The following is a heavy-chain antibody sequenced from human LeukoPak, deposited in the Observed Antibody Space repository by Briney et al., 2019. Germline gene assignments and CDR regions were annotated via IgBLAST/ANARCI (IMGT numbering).Heavy chain of an antibody. CDR2: INPTGGNT. Sequence: ASVKVSCKASGYTFTSYYMHWVRQAPGQGLEWMGLINPTGGNTNYAQKFQERVTITRDMSTSTVYMEVSSLRSEDTAVYYCAAGYYYSSGSSYMDVWGKGTTVTISS. J-gene: IGHJ6*03. V-gene: IGHV1-46*01. D-gene: IGHD3-10*01. CDR3: AAGYYYSSGSSYMDV. CDR1: GYTFTSYY.